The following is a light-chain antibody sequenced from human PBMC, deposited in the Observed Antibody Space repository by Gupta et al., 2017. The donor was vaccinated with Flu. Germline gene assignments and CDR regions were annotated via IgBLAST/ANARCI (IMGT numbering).Light chain of an antibody. J-gene: IGLJ2*01. CDR3: QSADSSGTYPVV. CDR1: ALPKQY. Sequence: SYELTQPPSVSVSPGQPARITCSGDALPKQYAYWYQQKPGQAPVLVIYKDSERPSGIPERFSGSSSGTTVTLTISGVQAEDEADYYCQSADSSGTYPVVFGGGTKLTAL. V-gene: IGLV3-25*02. CDR2: KDS.